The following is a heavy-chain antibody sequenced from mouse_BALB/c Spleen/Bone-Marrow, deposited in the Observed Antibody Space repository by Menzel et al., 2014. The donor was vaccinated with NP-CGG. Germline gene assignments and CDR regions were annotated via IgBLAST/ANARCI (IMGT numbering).Heavy chain of an antibody. CDR1: GFFLTSYG. CDR2: IWSDGST. J-gene: IGHJ3*01. CDR3: ARRDGYLFAY. V-gene: IGHV2-2*02. D-gene: IGHD2-3*01. Sequence: QVQLQHSGPGLVQPSQSLSITCTVSGFFLTSYGVHWVRQSPGKGLEWLGVIWSDGSTDYNAAFISRLNISKDNSKSQIFFKMNSLQPNDTAIYFCARRDGYLFAYWGQGTLVTVSA.